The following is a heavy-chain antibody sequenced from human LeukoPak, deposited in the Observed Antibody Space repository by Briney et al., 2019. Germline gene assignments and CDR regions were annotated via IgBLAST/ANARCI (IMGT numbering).Heavy chain of an antibody. V-gene: IGHV3-30*04. CDR2: MSYDGNFT. Sequence: HPGRSLRLSCAASGFTFKRYAMHWVRQAPGMGLEWVTIMSYDGNFTYYSDSVKGRFTISRDNSNDTLYLQMNSLRADDTAIYYCARGRSVYDSGSYSDYWGQGTLVTVSS. J-gene: IGHJ4*02. CDR3: ARGRSVYDSGSYSDY. D-gene: IGHD3-10*01. CDR1: GFTFKRYA.